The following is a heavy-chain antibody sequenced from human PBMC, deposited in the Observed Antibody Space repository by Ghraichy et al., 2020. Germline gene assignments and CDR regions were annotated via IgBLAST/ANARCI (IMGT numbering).Heavy chain of an antibody. CDR1: GFIFRSHR. V-gene: IGHV3-74*01. J-gene: IGHJ2*01. CDR2: INSDGISI. CDR3: ARDPGYNYPDWYCDL. Sequence: GGSLRLSCAASGFIFRSHRIHWVRQAPGKGLEWVSRINSDGISIAYADSVKGRFTISRDNAKGTAYLQMNGLGVDDTAVYFWARDPGYNYPDWYCDLWGRGTLVTVST. D-gene: IGHD5-24*01.